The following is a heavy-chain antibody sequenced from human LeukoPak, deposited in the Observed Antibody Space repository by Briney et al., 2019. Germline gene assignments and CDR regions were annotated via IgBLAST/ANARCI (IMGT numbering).Heavy chain of an antibody. CDR2: IKQDGSEK. CDR1: GFTFSSYW. CDR3: AREYSSSSGRAFDI. V-gene: IGHV3-7*01. Sequence: GGSLRLSCAASGFTFSSYWMSWVRQAPGKGLEWVANIKQDGSEKYYVDSVKGRFTISRDNAKNSLYLQMNSLRAEDTAVYYCAREYSSSSGRAFDIWGHGTMVTVSS. D-gene: IGHD6-6*01. J-gene: IGHJ3*02.